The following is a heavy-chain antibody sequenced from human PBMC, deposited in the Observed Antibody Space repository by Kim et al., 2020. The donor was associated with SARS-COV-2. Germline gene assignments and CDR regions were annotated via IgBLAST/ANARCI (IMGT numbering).Heavy chain of an antibody. CDR1: GYTFTSYD. Sequence: ASVKVSCKASGYTFTSYDINWVRQATGQGLEWMGWMNPNSGNTGYAQKYQGRVTMTRNTSISTAYMELSSLRSEDTAVYYCARGLGYCSSTSCYENWFDPWGQGTLVTVSS. CDR2: MNPNSGNT. CDR3: ARGLGYCSSTSCYENWFDP. J-gene: IGHJ5*02. D-gene: IGHD2-2*01. V-gene: IGHV1-8*01.